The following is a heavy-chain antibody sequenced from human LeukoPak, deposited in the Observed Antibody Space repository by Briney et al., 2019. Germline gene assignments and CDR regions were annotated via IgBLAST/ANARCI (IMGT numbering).Heavy chain of an antibody. J-gene: IGHJ4*02. V-gene: IGHV7-4-1*02. CDR3: AIHDNDDDFDY. D-gene: IGHD3-16*01. CDR2: INMYTANP. Sequence: ASVKVSCKASGYTFIRYAINWLRQVPGQGLEWMGWINMYTANPAYAQGFTERFVFSLDTSVSTAYLEISNLKAEDTAVYYCAIHDNDDDFDYWGQGTLVTVSS. CDR1: GYTFIRYA.